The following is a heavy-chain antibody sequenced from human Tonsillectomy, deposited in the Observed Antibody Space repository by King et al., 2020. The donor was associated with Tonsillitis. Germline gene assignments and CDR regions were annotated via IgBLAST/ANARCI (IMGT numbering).Heavy chain of an antibody. CDR3: ARDYGDYAPDWYFDL. Sequence: QLVQSGAEVKKPGASVKVSCKASGYTFTGYYMHWVRQAPGQGLEWMGWINPNRGGTNYAQKFQGRVTMTRDTSITTAYMELSRLTSDDTAVYYCARDYGDYAPDWYFDLWGCGTLVTVFS. J-gene: IGHJ2*01. D-gene: IGHD4-17*01. V-gene: IGHV1-2*02. CDR1: GYTFTGYY. CDR2: INPNRGGT.